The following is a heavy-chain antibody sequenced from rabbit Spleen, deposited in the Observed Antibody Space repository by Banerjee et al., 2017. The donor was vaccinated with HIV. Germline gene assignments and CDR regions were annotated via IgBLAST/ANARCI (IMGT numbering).Heavy chain of an antibody. CDR1: GFDFSNYG. Sequence: QEQLVESGGGLVQPGGSLKLSCKASGFDFSNYGVSWVRQAPGKGLEWIGYIEPIFGNTYYANWVNGRFTISSHNAQNTLYLQLNSLTAADTATYFCARDLVGVIGWNFYLWGPGTLVTVS. D-gene: IGHD5-1*01. J-gene: IGHJ4*01. CDR3: ARDLVGVIGWNFYL. CDR2: IEPIFGNT. V-gene: IGHV1S47*01.